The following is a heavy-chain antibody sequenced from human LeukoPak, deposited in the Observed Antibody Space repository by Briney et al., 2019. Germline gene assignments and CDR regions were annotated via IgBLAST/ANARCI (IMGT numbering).Heavy chain of an antibody. CDR1: GFTFGSYG. J-gene: IGHJ4*02. Sequence: GGSLRLSCAASGFTFGSYGMHWVRQAPGKGLEWVSYISSSTTTIYYADSVKGRFTISRDNAKNSLFLQMNSLRAEDTAVYYCAREGPDYWGQGTLVTVSS. V-gene: IGHV3-48*04. CDR3: AREGPDY. CDR2: ISSSTTTI.